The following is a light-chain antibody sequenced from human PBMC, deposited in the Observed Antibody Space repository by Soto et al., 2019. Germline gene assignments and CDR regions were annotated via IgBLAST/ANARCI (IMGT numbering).Light chain of an antibody. CDR2: VAS. Sequence: EIVMTQSPATLSVSPGERATLSCRASQCVSSNLAWYQQKPGQTPKLLIYVASTRATGIPARFSGSGSGTEFTPPISSLQSEDFAVYYCQQYNVWPLTFGGGTKVEF. J-gene: IGKJ4*01. V-gene: IGKV3-15*01. CDR3: QQYNVWPLT. CDR1: QCVSSN.